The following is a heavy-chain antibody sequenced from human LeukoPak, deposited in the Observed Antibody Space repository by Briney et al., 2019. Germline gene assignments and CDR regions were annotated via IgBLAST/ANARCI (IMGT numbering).Heavy chain of an antibody. D-gene: IGHD2-15*01. Sequence: ASVNVSCTTSGYTFTSYYIHWVRQAPGQGLEWMGIINPSGGSTNYAQKFQERVTITRDMSTSTAYMELSSLRSEDTAVYYCAAAVLGYCSGGSCYGGFDYWGQGTLVTVSS. CDR1: GYTFTSYY. CDR3: AAAVLGYCSGGSCYGGFDY. J-gene: IGHJ4*02. CDR2: INPSGGST. V-gene: IGHV1-46*01.